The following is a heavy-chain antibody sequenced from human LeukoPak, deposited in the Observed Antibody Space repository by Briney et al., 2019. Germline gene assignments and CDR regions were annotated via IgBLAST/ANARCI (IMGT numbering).Heavy chain of an antibody. V-gene: IGHV3-7*01. J-gene: IGHJ6*03. CDR2: IKQDGSEK. D-gene: IGHD3-9*01. CDR3: ARDYDILTGSVYYYYYMDV. Sequence: GGSLRLSCAASGFTFNSYWMTWVRQAPGKGLEWVANIKQDGSEKYYVDSVKGRFTISRDNAKNSLYLQMNSLRAEDTAVYYCARDYDILTGSVYYYYYMDVWGEGTTVTVSS. CDR1: GFTFNSYW.